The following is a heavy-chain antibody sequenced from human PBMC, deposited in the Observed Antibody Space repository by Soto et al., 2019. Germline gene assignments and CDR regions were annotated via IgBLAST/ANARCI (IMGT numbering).Heavy chain of an antibody. CDR1: GFTFSSYW. D-gene: IGHD3-10*01. V-gene: IGHV3-7*03. CDR2: IKQDGSEI. CDR3: ARALPPYGTRMVFVGYYYYGMDV. J-gene: IGHJ6*02. Sequence: VGSLRLSCAASGFTFSSYWMSWVRQAPGKGLEWVANIKQDGSEINYVDSVKGRFTISRENARNSLYLQMNSLRAEDTAVFYCARALPPYGTRMVFVGYYYYGMDVWGQGTTVTVSS.